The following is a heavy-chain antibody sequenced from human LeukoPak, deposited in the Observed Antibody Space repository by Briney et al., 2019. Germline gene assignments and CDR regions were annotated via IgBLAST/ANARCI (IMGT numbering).Heavy chain of an antibody. CDR2: INPNSGGT. V-gene: IGHV1-2*06. Sequence: ASVKVSCKASGYTSTGYYMHWVRQAPGQGLEWMRRINPNSGGTNYAQKFQGRVTMTRDTSISTAYMELSRLRSDDTAVYYCARDPSSALLAYCGGDCYSGYWGQGTLVTVSS. J-gene: IGHJ4*02. CDR1: GYTSTGYY. CDR3: ARDPSSALLAYCGGDCYSGY. D-gene: IGHD2-21*02.